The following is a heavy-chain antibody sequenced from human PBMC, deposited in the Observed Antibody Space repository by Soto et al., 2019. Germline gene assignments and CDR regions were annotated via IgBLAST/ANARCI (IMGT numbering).Heavy chain of an antibody. D-gene: IGHD5-12*01. CDR2: IYYSGST. Sequence: QVQLQESGPGLVKPSQTLSLTCTVSGGSISSGGYYWSWIRQHPGKGLEWIGYIYYSGSTYYNPSLKSRVTISVDTSKNQFSLKLSSVTAAATAVYYCARDRRRWLQSGGAFDIWGQGTMVTVSS. V-gene: IGHV4-31*03. CDR3: ARDRRRWLQSGGAFDI. CDR1: GGSISSGGYY. J-gene: IGHJ3*02.